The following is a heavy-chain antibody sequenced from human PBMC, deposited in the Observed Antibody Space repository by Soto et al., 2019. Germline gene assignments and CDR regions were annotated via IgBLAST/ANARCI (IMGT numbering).Heavy chain of an antibody. J-gene: IGHJ3*02. CDR2: ISYDGSKK. CDR3: AKAYSGPFDI. V-gene: IGHV3-30*18. CDR1: GFTFSISD. D-gene: IGHD1-26*01. Sequence: SLRLSCAASGFTFSISDIHGVRQAPGKGLEWVAVISYDGSKKYYADSVKGQFTISRDNSKNTLYLQMNSLRAEDTAVYYCAKAYSGPFDIWGQGTMVTVSS.